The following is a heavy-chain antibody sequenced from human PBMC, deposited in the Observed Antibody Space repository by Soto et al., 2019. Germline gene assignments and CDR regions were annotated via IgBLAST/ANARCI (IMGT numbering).Heavy chain of an antibody. V-gene: IGHV4-34*01. Sequence: SETLSLTCAVYGGSFSGYYWSWIRQPPGKGLEWIGEINHSGSTNYNPSLKSRVTISVDTSKNQFSLKLSSVTAADTAVYYCASWVRDCTNGVCYSPPKGYYYYMDVWGKGTTVTVSS. J-gene: IGHJ6*03. CDR1: GGSFSGYY. CDR2: INHSGST. CDR3: ASWVRDCTNGVCYSPPKGYYYYMDV. D-gene: IGHD2-8*01.